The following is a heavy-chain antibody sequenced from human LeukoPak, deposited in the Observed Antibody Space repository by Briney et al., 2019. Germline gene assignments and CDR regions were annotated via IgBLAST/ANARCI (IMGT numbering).Heavy chain of an antibody. CDR3: ARGGYGDYRSYYYYMDV. J-gene: IGHJ6*03. Sequence: ASVKVSCKASGYTFTSYDINWVRQATGQGLEWMGWMNPNSGNTGYAQKFQGRVTMTRNTSISTAYMELSSLRSEGTAVYYCARGGYGDYRSYYYYMDVWGKGTTVTVSS. V-gene: IGHV1-8*01. D-gene: IGHD4-17*01. CDR1: GYTFTSYD. CDR2: MNPNSGNT.